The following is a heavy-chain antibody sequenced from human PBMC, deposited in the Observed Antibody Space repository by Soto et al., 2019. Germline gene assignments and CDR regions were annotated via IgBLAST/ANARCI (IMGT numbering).Heavy chain of an antibody. D-gene: IGHD2-21*02. CDR3: AREANRGGDRKEYWYFDL. J-gene: IGHJ2*01. CDR2: ISYDGSNK. Sequence: QVQLVESGGGVVQPGRSLRLSCAASGFTFSSYAMHWVRQAPGKGLEWVAVISYDGSNKYYADSVKGRFTISRDNSKNTLYLQMNSLRAEDTAVYYCAREANRGGDRKEYWYFDLWGRGTLVTVSS. V-gene: IGHV3-30-3*01. CDR1: GFTFSSYA.